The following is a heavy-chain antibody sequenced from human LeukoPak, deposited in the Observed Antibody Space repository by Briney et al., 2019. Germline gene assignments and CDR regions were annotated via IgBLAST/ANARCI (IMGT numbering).Heavy chain of an antibody. Sequence: GGSLRLSCAASVFTFSNAWMSCVREAPEKGLEWGGRIKSKTDVGTTDYAAPVKGRFTISRDDSKNTLYMEMNSLKTEDTAVYYCTTDSIAVADFDCWGHGTLVT. J-gene: IGHJ4*01. V-gene: IGHV3-15*01. CDR3: TTDSIAVADFDC. CDR1: VFTFSNAW. CDR2: IKSKTDVGTT. D-gene: IGHD2-15*01.